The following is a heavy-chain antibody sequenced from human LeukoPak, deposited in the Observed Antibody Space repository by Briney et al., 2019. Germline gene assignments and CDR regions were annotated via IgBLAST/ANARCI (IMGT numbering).Heavy chain of an antibody. CDR1: GGSFSGYY. V-gene: IGHV4-34*01. CDR3: ARGRGVYGGNSGVWFDP. Sequence: SETLPLTCAVYGGSFSGYYWSWIRQPPGKGLEWIGEINHSGSTNYNPSLKSRVTISVDTSKNQFSLKLSSVTAADTAVYYCARGRGVYGGNSGVWFDPWGQGTLVTVSS. J-gene: IGHJ5*02. D-gene: IGHD4-23*01. CDR2: INHSGST.